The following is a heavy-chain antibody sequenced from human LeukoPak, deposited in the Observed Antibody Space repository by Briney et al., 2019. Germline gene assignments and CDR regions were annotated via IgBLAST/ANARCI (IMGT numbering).Heavy chain of an antibody. D-gene: IGHD3-3*01. V-gene: IGHV3-7*01. CDR3: ARDRGYDFWSGYYFPGAFDI. CDR2: IKQDGSEK. Sequence: GGSLRLSCAASGFTFSSYWMSWVRQAPGKGLEWVANIKQDGSEKYYVDSVKGRFTISRDNAKNSLYLQMNSLRAEDTAVYYCARDRGYDFWSGYYFPGAFDIWGQGTMVTVSS. J-gene: IGHJ3*02. CDR1: GFTFSSYW.